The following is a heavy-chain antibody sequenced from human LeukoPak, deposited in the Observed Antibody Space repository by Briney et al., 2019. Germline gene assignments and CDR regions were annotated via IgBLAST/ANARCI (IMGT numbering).Heavy chain of an antibody. CDR3: ARSEGNGWFTM. J-gene: IGHJ4*02. Sequence: GGSLRLSCAASGFTFSNYWMSWVRQAPGKGLKWVANIKPDGSGTFSVDSVKGRFTISRDNAKNSLYLQMSGLRAEDTAVYYCARSEGNGWFTMWGQGTLVTVSS. CDR2: IKPDGSGT. CDR1: GFTFSNYW. V-gene: IGHV3-7*01. D-gene: IGHD6-19*01.